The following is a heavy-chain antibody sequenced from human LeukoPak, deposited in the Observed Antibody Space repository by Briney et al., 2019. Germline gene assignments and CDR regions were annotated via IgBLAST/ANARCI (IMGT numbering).Heavy chain of an antibody. Sequence: KSSETLSLTCTVSGGSISSYYWSWIRQPPGKGLEWIGYIYYSGSTNYNPSLKSRVTISVDTSKNQFSLKLSSVTAADTAVYYCARQGRGQSGRYDYCGQGTLVTVSS. V-gene: IGHV4-59*08. D-gene: IGHD1-26*01. CDR1: GGSISSYY. J-gene: IGHJ4*02. CDR3: ARQGRGQSGRYDY. CDR2: IYYSGST.